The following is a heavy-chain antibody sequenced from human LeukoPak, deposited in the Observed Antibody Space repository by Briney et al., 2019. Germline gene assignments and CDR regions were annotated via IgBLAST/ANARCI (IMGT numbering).Heavy chain of an antibody. CDR3: ARDYYDSSGYLLVAN. Sequence: AGGSLRLSCAVSGFTFSMYWMSWVRQAPGKGLEWVASIKEDGSEKYYVDSVKGRFTISRGNTKNSLFLQMNSLRAEDTAVYFCARDYYDSSGYLLVANWGQGTLVTVSS. CDR1: GFTFSMYW. V-gene: IGHV3-7*01. J-gene: IGHJ4*02. CDR2: IKEDGSEK. D-gene: IGHD3-22*01.